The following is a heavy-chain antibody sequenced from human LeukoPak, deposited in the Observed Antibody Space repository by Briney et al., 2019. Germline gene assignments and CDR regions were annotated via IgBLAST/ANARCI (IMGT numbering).Heavy chain of an antibody. Sequence: RGESLKISCKGSGYIFTSYWISWVRQMPGKGLEWMGRIDPSDSYTNYSPSFQGHVTISADKSISTAYLQWSSLKASDTAMYYCARLRFDGDCYVTWGQGTLVTVSS. CDR2: IDPSDSYT. V-gene: IGHV5-10-1*01. CDR1: GYIFTSYW. D-gene: IGHD2-21*02. J-gene: IGHJ5*02. CDR3: ARLRFDGDCYVT.